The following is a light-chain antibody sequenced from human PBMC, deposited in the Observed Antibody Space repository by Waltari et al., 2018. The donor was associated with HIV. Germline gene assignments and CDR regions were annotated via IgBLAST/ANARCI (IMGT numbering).Light chain of an antibody. V-gene: IGKV4-1*01. J-gene: IGKJ2*01. CDR2: WAS. CDR1: QSVSSY. CDR3: QQCYSTPYT. Sequence: EIVLTQSPVTLSFSPGEGAALSCRASQSVSSYLAWYQQKPGRPPQLLLFWASTRQSGVPDRFSGSGSGADFTLTISSLQAEDVAVYCCQQCYSTPYTFGQGTKLEIK.